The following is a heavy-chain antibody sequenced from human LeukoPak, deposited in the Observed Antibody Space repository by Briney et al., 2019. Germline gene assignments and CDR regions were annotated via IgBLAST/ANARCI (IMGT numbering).Heavy chain of an antibody. CDR3: VRDPSTRVYYFDY. CDR2: ISYDGSNK. Sequence: GGSLRLSCAASGFTFSTYAMHWVRQAPGKGLEWVTVISYDGSNKYYADSVKGRFTISRDNSKNTLYLQMNSLRAEDTAVYYCVRDPSTRVYYFDYWGQGTLVTVSS. CDR1: GFTFSTYA. J-gene: IGHJ4*02. D-gene: IGHD5/OR15-5a*01. V-gene: IGHV3-30-3*01.